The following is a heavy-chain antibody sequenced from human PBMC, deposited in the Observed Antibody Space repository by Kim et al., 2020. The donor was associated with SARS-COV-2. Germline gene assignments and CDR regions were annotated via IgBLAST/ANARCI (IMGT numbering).Heavy chain of an antibody. CDR2: IYPGDSDT. Sequence: GESLKISCQGSGYSFTSYWIGWVRQMPGKGLEWMGIIYPGDSDTRYSPSFQGQVTISADKSISTAYLQWSSLKASDTAMYYCARHSTPGYCSGGSCPCDYWGQGTLVTVSS. D-gene: IGHD2-15*01. CDR1: GYSFTSYW. V-gene: IGHV5-51*01. J-gene: IGHJ4*02. CDR3: ARHSTPGYCSGGSCPCDY.